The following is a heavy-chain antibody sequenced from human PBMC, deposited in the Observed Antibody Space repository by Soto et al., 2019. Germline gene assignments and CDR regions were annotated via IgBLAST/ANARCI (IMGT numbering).Heavy chain of an antibody. Sequence: SETLSLTCTVSGGSISSGDYYWSWIRQPPGKGLEWIGYIYYSGSTYYNPSLKSRVTISVDTSKNQFSLKLSSVTAADTAVYYCARGPYDFWSGYSPADYWGQGTLVTV. V-gene: IGHV4-30-4*01. D-gene: IGHD3-3*01. J-gene: IGHJ4*02. CDR2: IYYSGST. CDR1: GGSISSGDYY. CDR3: ARGPYDFWSGYSPADY.